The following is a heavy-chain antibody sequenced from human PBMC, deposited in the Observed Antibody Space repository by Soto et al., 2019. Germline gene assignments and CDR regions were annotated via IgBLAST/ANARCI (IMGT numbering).Heavy chain of an antibody. Sequence: QITLKESGPALVKPTETLTLTCTFSGFSLSTSAVGVGWIRQPPGNALEWLAVIYWDDDTTYSPSLNNRLTITEGTTKDQVVLVMTHLDPVDTATYYCARREGYCVGTKCQIRAFDFWGQGTMVTVSS. CDR3: ARREGYCVGTKCQIRAFDF. CDR2: IYWDDDT. CDR1: GFSLSTSAVG. V-gene: IGHV2-5*02. J-gene: IGHJ3*01. D-gene: IGHD2-21*01.